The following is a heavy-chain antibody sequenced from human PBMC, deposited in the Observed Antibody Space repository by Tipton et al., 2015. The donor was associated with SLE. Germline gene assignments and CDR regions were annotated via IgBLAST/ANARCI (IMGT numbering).Heavy chain of an antibody. CDR1: GYSISSGYY. V-gene: IGHV4-38-2*02. Sequence: TLSLTCAVSGYSISSGYYWGWIRQPPGKGLEWIGYIYYSGSTNYNPSLKSRVTISVDTSKNQFSLKLSSVTAADTAVYYCARDPDFDYWGQGTLVTVSS. CDR2: IYYSGST. CDR3: ARDPDFDY. J-gene: IGHJ4*02.